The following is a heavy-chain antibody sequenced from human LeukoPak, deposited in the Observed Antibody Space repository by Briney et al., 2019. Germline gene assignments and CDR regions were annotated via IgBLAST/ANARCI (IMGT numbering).Heavy chain of an antibody. CDR3: ARETIFGVVILRYYYYGMDV. V-gene: IGHV1-8*01. CDR1: GYTFTSYD. Sequence: ASVKVSCKASGYTFTSYDINWVRQATGQGLEWMGWMNPNSGNTGYAQKFQGRVTMTRNTSISTAYMELSSLRSEDTAVYYCARETIFGVVILRYYYYGMDVWGQGTTVTVSS. D-gene: IGHD3-3*01. CDR2: MNPNSGNT. J-gene: IGHJ6*02.